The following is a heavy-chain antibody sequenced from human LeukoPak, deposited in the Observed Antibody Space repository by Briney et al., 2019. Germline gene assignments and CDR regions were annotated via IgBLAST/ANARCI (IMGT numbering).Heavy chain of an antibody. V-gene: IGHV3-23*01. J-gene: IGHJ4*02. Sequence: GGSLRLSCVASGFTFRTYAMIWVRQAPGRGLEWVSTISGSGGGKYYADSVKGRFTISRDNSKNTLFLQMNSLRAEDTAVYYCAKSALTSGPENWGQGTLVTVSS. CDR2: ISGSGGGK. CDR3: AKSALTSGPEN. CDR1: GFTFRTYA. D-gene: IGHD5-12*01.